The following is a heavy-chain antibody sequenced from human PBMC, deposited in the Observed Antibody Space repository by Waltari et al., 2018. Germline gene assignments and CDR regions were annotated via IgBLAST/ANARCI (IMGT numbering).Heavy chain of an antibody. Sequence: QVQLVQSGAEVKKPGASVRVSCKASGYTFTGYYIHWVRQAPGQGLEWMGGINPSRGGTRNAQKLRGRGTMTRDTTISTTYMELDRLGSDDTAVYYCARGSPAGSSIAARRAFDYWGQGTLVTVSS. CDR3: ARGSPAGSSIAARRAFDY. V-gene: IGHV1-2*02. CDR2: INPSRGGT. J-gene: IGHJ4*02. D-gene: IGHD6-6*01. CDR1: GYTFTGYY.